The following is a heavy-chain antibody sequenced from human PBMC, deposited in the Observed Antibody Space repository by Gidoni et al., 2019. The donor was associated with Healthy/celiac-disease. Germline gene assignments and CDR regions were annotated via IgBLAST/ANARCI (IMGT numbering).Heavy chain of an antibody. V-gene: IGHV4-34*01. D-gene: IGHD5-12*01. CDR3: ARRNRGYSGYGSWGWFDP. CDR2: INHSGST. CDR1: GGSFSGYY. J-gene: IGHJ5*02. Sequence: QVQLQQGGAGLLKPSETLSLTCPVYGGSFSGYYWSWIRQAPGKGLEWIGEINHSGSTNYNPSLKSRVTISVDTSKNQFSLKLSSVTAADTAVYYCARRNRGYSGYGSWGWFDPWGQGTLVTVSS.